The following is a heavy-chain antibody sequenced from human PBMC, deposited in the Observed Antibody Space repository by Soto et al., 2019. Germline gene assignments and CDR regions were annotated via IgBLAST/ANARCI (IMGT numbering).Heavy chain of an antibody. CDR3: ARADYYDSSGFYYYC. J-gene: IGHJ4*02. CDR2: INPSGGST. CDR1: GYIFTNHY. V-gene: IGHV1-46*01. D-gene: IGHD3-22*01. Sequence: VQLVQSGAEVTKPGASAKVSCKASGYIFTNHYIHWVRHAPGRGLAWMGIINPSGGSTNYLQKFQGRITMTRHTSASTVYMELSSLRSEDTAVYFCARADYYDSSGFYYYCWGQGTLVTVSS.